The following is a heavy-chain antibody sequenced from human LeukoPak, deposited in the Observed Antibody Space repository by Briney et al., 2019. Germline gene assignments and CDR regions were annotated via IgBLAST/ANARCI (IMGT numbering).Heavy chain of an antibody. Sequence: GGSLRLSCTVSGFTFSSYSMNWVRQAPGKGLEWVAKIKQDGSEKYYGDSVKGRFTISRDNAKNSLYLQMNSLRAEDTAVYYCARDPLTLYDYYMDVWGKGTTVTVSS. CDR1: GFTFSSYS. D-gene: IGHD3-9*01. J-gene: IGHJ6*03. CDR3: ARDPLTLYDYYMDV. CDR2: IKQDGSEK. V-gene: IGHV3-7*01.